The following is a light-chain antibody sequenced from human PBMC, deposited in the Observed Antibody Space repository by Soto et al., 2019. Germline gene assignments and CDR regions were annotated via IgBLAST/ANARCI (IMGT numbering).Light chain of an antibody. Sequence: QSVLTQPPSASGTPGQRVTISCSGSNSNIGSNTVNWYQQLQGTAPKLLIYYDNLRPSGVPDRISGSKSGTSASLAISGLQSDDEADYYCAAWDDSLNGRVFGTGTKLTVL. CDR3: AAWDDSLNGRV. CDR2: YDN. CDR1: NSNIGSNT. V-gene: IGLV1-44*01. J-gene: IGLJ1*01.